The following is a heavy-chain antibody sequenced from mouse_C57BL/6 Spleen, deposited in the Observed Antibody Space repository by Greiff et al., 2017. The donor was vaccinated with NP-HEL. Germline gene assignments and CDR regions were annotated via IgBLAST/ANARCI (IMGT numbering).Heavy chain of an antibody. Sequence: VQLQQPGAELVKPGASVKLSCKASGYTFTSYWMQWVKQRPGQGLEWIGEIDPSDSYTNYNQKFKGKATLTVDTSSSTAYMQLSSLTSEDSAVYYCARPTTVVATGAMDYWGQGTSVTVSS. V-gene: IGHV1-50*01. D-gene: IGHD1-1*01. CDR3: ARPTTVVATGAMDY. CDR1: GYTFTSYW. CDR2: IDPSDSYT. J-gene: IGHJ4*01.